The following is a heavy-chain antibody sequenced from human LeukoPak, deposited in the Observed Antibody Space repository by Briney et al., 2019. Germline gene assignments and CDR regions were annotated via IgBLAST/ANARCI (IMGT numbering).Heavy chain of an antibody. Sequence: GGSLRLSCAASGFTFSSYWMHWVRPPPGKGLVWVSRINSDGSSTSYADSVKGRFTISRDNSKNTLYLQMNSLRAENTAVYYCAKDRLRLPFWGQGTLVIVSS. V-gene: IGHV3-74*01. D-gene: IGHD6-25*01. CDR3: AKDRLRLPF. CDR2: INSDGSST. J-gene: IGHJ4*02. CDR1: GFTFSSYW.